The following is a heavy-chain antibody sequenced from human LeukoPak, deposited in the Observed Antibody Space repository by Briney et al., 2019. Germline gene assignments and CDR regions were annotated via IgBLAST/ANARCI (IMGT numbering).Heavy chain of an antibody. CDR2: IYYSGST. D-gene: IGHD3-3*01. V-gene: IGHV4-30-4*08. J-gene: IGHJ3*02. CDR3: ARDQVRPIFGVVTAI. Sequence: PSETLSLTCTVSGGSISSGDYYWSCIRQPPGKGLEWIGYIYYSGSTYYNPSLKSRVTISVDTSKNQFSLKLSSVTAADTAVYYCARDQVRPIFGVVTAIWGQGTMVTVSS. CDR1: GGSISSGDYY.